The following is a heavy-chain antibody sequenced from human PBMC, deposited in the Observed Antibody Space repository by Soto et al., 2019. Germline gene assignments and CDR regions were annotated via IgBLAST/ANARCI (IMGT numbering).Heavy chain of an antibody. Sequence: QVQLAQSGAEVKKPGASVKVSCKASGYTFTGYYMHWVRQAPGQGLEWMGWINPNSGGTNYAQKFQGWVTMTRDTSISTAYMELSRLRSDDTAVYYCARDLMTAETAFDYWGQGTLVTVSS. CDR1: GYTFTGYY. CDR2: INPNSGGT. CDR3: ARDLMTAETAFDY. V-gene: IGHV1-2*04. J-gene: IGHJ4*02. D-gene: IGHD2-21*02.